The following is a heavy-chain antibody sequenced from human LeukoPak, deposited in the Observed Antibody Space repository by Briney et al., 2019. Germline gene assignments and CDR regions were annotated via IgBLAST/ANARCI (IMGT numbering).Heavy chain of an antibody. CDR3: ARAVVTNNWFDA. D-gene: IGHD4-23*01. J-gene: IGHJ5*02. Sequence: GGSLRLSCAASGFTVSSNYMSWVRQAPGKGLEWVSVIYSGGSTYYADSVKGRFTISRDNSKNTPYLQMNSLRAEDTAVYYCARAVVTNNWFDAWGQGTLVTVSS. V-gene: IGHV3-66*02. CDR1: GFTVSSNY. CDR2: IYSGGST.